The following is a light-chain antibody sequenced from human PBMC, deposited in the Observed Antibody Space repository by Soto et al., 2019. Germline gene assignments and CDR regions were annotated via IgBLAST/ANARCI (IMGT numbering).Light chain of an antibody. Sequence: EIVMTQSPATLSVSPGERATLSCRASQTISSNLAWYQQKPGQAPRLLIHGASTRAAGVPARFSGSGSGTEFTLTITSLQSEDFAVYYCQQYHNWPPQYTFGQGTQLLIK. CDR3: QQYHNWPPQYT. J-gene: IGKJ2*01. V-gene: IGKV3-15*01. CDR2: GAS. CDR1: QTISSN.